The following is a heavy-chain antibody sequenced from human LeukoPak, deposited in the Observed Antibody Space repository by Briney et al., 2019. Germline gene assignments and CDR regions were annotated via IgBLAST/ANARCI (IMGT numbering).Heavy chain of an antibody. J-gene: IGHJ3*01. CDR2: ITSNSNDK. CDR3: ARYYDRSGFYRDAFDL. CDR1: GFIFKTYC. V-gene: IGHV3-48*02. Sequence: GESLKISCAASGFIFKTYCMSWVRQAPGKGLEWLSYITSNSNDKYYADSVKGRFTISRDNAKDSLHLQMDSLRDEDTAVYYCARYYDRSGFYRDAFDLWGQGTMVTVSS. D-gene: IGHD3-22*01.